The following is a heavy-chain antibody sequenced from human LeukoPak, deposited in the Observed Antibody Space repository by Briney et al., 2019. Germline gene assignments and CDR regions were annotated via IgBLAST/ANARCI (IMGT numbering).Heavy chain of an antibody. V-gene: IGHV3-30-3*02. CDR1: GFTFSSYA. J-gene: IGHJ4*02. D-gene: IGHD3-10*01. CDR3: AKSPLIYYGSGSYFDY. Sequence: GGSLRLSCAASGFTFSSYAMHWVRQAPGKGLEWVAVISYDGSNKYYADSVKGRFTISRDNSKNTLYLQMNSLRAEDTAVYYCAKSPLIYYGSGSYFDYWGQGTLVTVSS. CDR2: ISYDGSNK.